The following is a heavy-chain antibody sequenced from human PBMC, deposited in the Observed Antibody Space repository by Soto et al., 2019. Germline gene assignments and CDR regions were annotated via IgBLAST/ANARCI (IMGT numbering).Heavy chain of an antibody. D-gene: IGHD1-26*01. CDR1: GGSFSGYY. Sequence: QVQLQQWGAGLLKPSETLSLTCAVYGGSFSGYYWSWIRQPPGKGLEWIGEINHSGSTNYNPSLKSRVTISVDASKNQFSLKLSSVTAADTAVYYCASGSATSTTCYFDYWGQGTLVTVSS. CDR2: INHSGST. V-gene: IGHV4-34*01. J-gene: IGHJ4*02. CDR3: ASGSATSTTCYFDY.